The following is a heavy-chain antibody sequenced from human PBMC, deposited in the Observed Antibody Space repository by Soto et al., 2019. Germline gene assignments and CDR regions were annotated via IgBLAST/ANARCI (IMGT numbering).Heavy chain of an antibody. D-gene: IGHD6-19*01. CDR2: ISSGSTT. CDR1: GFIFSDYY. CDR3: ARLQKVRGTAVADTYPGYYGMDL. V-gene: IGHV3-11*01. Sequence: QVQLVESGGGLVKPGGSLRLSCATSGFIFSDYYMTWIRQAPGKGLEWVSYISSGSTTYYADSVRGRFTISRDNAKNSLYLQMNSLGAEDTAVYYCARLQKVRGTAVADTYPGYYGMDLWGQGTTVTVAS. J-gene: IGHJ6*02.